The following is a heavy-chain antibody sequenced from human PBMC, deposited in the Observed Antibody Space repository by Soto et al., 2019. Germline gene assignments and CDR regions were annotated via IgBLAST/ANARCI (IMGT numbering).Heavy chain of an antibody. J-gene: IGHJ4*02. CDR2: INPSGGST. D-gene: IGHD5-18*01. CDR3: ARDPQRGYSYGITGYYFDY. CDR1: GYTFTSYY. V-gene: IGHV1-46*01. Sequence: ASVKVSCKASGYTFTSYYMHWVRQAPGQGLEWMGIINPSGGSTSYAQKFQGRVTMTGDTSTSTVYMELSSLRSEDTAVYYCARDPQRGYSYGITGYYFDYWGQGTLVTVSS.